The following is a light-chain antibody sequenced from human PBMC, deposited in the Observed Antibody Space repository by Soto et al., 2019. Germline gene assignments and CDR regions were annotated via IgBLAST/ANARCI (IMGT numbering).Light chain of an antibody. CDR3: QQRSSWPPIT. V-gene: IGKV3-11*01. Sequence: EVVLTQSPATLSLSPGERATLSCRASQSVSNYLAWYQQKPGQAPRLLIYDASSRATGIPDRFSGSGSGTEFTFIISSLEPEDFAVYYCQQRSSWPPITFGQGTRLEIK. CDR2: DAS. J-gene: IGKJ5*01. CDR1: QSVSNY.